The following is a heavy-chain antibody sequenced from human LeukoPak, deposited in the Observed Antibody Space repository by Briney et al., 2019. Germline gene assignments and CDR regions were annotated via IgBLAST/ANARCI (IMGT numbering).Heavy chain of an antibody. J-gene: IGHJ4*02. D-gene: IGHD2/OR15-2a*01. CDR2: ISGSGGST. CDR1: GFTFSSYG. Sequence: GGSLRLSCAASGFTFSSYGMSWVRQAPGKGLEWVSAISGSGGSTYYADSVKGRFTISRDNAKNSLYLQMNSLRAADTAVYYCARDEGSPNRFDYWGQGTLVTVSS. CDR3: ARDEGSPNRFDY. V-gene: IGHV3-23*01.